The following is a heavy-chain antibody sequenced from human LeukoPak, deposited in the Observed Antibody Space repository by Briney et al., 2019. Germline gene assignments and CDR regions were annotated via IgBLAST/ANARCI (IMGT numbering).Heavy chain of an antibody. CDR3: ARGLIVGATSGHWFDP. CDR1: GGSISSGGYY. V-gene: IGHV4-31*03. D-gene: IGHD1-26*01. J-gene: IGHJ5*02. Sequence: SQTLCLTCTVSGGSISSGGYYWSWIRQHPGKGLEWIVYIYYSGSTYYNPSLKRRLTISVDTSKKQFYLKLSSVTAADTAVYYCARGLIVGATSGHWFDPCGQGTLVTVSS. CDR2: IYYSGST.